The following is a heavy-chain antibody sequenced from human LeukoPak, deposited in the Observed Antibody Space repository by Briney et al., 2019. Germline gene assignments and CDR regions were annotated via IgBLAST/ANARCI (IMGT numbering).Heavy chain of an antibody. CDR3: ARDVRGVGYFDY. CDR1: GFTFSSYW. CDR2: IKQDGSEK. V-gene: IGHV3-7*01. J-gene: IGHJ4*02. D-gene: IGHD3-10*02. Sequence: GGSLRLSCAASGFTFSSYWISWVRQAPGKGLEWVANIKQDGSEKYYVDSVKGRFTISRDNAKNSLYLQMNSLRAEDTAVYYCARDVRGVGYFDYWGQGTLVTVSS.